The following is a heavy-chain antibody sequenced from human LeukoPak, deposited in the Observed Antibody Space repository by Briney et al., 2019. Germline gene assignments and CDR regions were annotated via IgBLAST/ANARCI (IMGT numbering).Heavy chain of an antibody. Sequence: GVSLRLSCAASVFTFSSYAMRWVRQARGKGVEWVSAMEIGGAGAYHADSVKGRFTIYRENSKNTLYLQMSSLRADDTAVYYCVRDHVYCRGGSCYGDYWGQGALVTVSS. D-gene: IGHD2-15*01. CDR3: VRDHVYCRGGSCYGDY. J-gene: IGHJ4*02. CDR1: VFTFSSYA. CDR2: MEIGGAGA. V-gene: IGHV3-23*01.